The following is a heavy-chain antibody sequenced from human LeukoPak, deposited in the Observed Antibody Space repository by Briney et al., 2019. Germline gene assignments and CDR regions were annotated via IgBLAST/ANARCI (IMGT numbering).Heavy chain of an antibody. Sequence: PGGALRLSCAASGFTFSSYAMHWVRQAPGKGLEYVSAISSNGGSTYYANSGKVRFTIYSDNSKNTLYLKMGSLRAEDMAVYYCARTNSSSWYGGAFDLWGQGTMVTVSS. J-gene: IGHJ3*01. CDR1: GFTFSSYA. CDR3: ARTNSSSWYGGAFDL. CDR2: ISSNGGST. V-gene: IGHV3-64*01. D-gene: IGHD6-13*01.